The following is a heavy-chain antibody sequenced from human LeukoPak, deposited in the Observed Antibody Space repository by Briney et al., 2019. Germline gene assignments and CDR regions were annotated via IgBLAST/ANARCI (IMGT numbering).Heavy chain of an antibody. CDR1: GGSINSYY. V-gene: IGHV4-59*01. CDR3: ARGNAN. J-gene: IGHJ4*02. CDR2: ISYSGST. Sequence: PSETLSLTCTVSGGSINSYYWSWIRQPPGKGLEWIGYISYSGSTNYNPSLKSRVTISLDTAKKQFFLKLSSVTAADTALYYCARGNANWGQGTLVTVSS.